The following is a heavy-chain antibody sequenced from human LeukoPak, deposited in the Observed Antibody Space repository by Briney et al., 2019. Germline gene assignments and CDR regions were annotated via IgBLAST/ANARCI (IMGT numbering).Heavy chain of an antibody. CDR2: IKQDGSEK. Sequence: PGGSMRLSCAAAGFTAGIYWMSWVRQAPGKGLEWVANIKQDGSEKYYVDSVKGRFTISRDNAKNSLYLQMNSLRAEDTAVYYCARYGRGYYDFWSGYVTFDYWGQGTLVTVSS. CDR3: ARYGRGYYDFWSGYVTFDY. CDR1: GFTAGIYW. J-gene: IGHJ4*02. V-gene: IGHV3-7*01. D-gene: IGHD3-3*01.